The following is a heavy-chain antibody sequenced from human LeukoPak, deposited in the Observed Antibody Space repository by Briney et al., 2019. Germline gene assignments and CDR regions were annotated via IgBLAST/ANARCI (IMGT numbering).Heavy chain of an antibody. D-gene: IGHD4-23*01. J-gene: IGHJ4*02. CDR2: IDPVGNT. Sequence: QTGGSLRLSCAVSGFTFSTYDMHWVRQGTGKGLEWVSAIDPVGNTYYPDSLKGRFTISRENARNSLYLQINSLRAGDTAVYYCARPPGGSSGWGQGTLVTVSS. CDR3: ARPPGGSSG. V-gene: IGHV3-13*04. CDR1: GFTFSTYD.